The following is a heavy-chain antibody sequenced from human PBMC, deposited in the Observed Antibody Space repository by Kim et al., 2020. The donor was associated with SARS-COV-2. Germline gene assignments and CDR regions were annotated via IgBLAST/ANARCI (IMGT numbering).Heavy chain of an antibody. D-gene: IGHD6-19*01. J-gene: IGHJ4*02. Sequence: NPSLKSRVTRSVDTSKNQFSLKLSSVTAADTAVYYCARDRGGSGWYGGDYWGQGTLVTVSS. CDR3: ARDRGGSGWYGGDY. V-gene: IGHV4-4*07.